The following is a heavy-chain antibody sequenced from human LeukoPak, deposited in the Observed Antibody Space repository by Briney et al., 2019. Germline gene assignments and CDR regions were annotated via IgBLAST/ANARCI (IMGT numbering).Heavy chain of an antibody. Sequence: SETLSLTCAVSGGSISSGGYSWSWIRQPPGKGLEWIGYIYHSGSTYYKPSLKSRVTISVDRSKNQFSLKLTSVTAADTAVYYCARYSSTWPYWYLDLWGRGTLVTVSS. CDR3: ARYSSTWPYWYLDL. CDR2: IYHSGST. V-gene: IGHV4-30-2*01. D-gene: IGHD6-13*01. CDR1: GGSISSGGYS. J-gene: IGHJ2*01.